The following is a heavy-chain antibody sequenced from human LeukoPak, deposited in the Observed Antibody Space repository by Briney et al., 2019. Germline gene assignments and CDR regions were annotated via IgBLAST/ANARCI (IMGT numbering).Heavy chain of an antibody. V-gene: IGHV3-23*01. CDR2: ISGGGGST. CDR3: AKEVLADWYFDL. J-gene: IGHJ2*01. CDR1: GFTLSSYA. D-gene: IGHD4/OR15-4a*01. Sequence: PGGSLRLSCAASGFTLSSYAMSWVRQAPGKGLEWVSAISGGGGSTYYADSVKGRFTISRDNSKNTLYLQMSSLRAEDTAVYYCAKEVLADWYFDLWGRGTLVTVSS.